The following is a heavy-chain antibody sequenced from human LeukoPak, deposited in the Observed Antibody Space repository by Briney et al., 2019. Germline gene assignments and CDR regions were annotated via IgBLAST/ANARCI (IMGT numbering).Heavy chain of an antibody. CDR3: ARTIVLVAFDI. V-gene: IGHV3-20*04. CDR2: INWNGSST. D-gene: IGHD3-16*02. Sequence: GGSLRLSCAASVFTCVDYGRRGFGHAPGKGLEGVSGINWNGSSTGYADSVKGRFTISRDNAKNSLYLQMNSLRAEDTALYYCARTIVLVAFDIWGQGTMVTVSS. J-gene: IGHJ3*02. CDR1: VFTCVDYG.